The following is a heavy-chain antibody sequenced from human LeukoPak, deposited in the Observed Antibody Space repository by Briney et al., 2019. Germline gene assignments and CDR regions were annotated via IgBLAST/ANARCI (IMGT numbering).Heavy chain of an antibody. CDR3: ATRAVAGEFDN. D-gene: IGHD6-19*01. CDR2: ISGSGGSQ. J-gene: IGHJ4*02. Sequence: GGSLRLSCAASGFTFSSYVMSWVRQAPGKGLEWVSDISGSGGSQYYADSVKGRFTISRDNSKNTLYLQMNSLRAEDTAVYYCATRAVAGEFDNWGQGTLVTVFS. V-gene: IGHV3-23*01. CDR1: GFTFSSYV.